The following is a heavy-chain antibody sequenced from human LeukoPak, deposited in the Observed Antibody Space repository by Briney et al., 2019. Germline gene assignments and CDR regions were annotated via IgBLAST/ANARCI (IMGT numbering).Heavy chain of an antibody. J-gene: IGHJ4*02. CDR2: INHDGSEK. V-gene: IGHV3-7*01. CDR1: GFTFSSYW. CDR3: ARVGTAEGTLEDY. Sequence: GGSLRLSCAASGFTFSSYWMSWVRQPPGKGLEWVANINHDGSEKYYVDSVKGRFTISRDNARTSLYLQMNSLRAEDTAVYYCARVGTAEGTLEDYWGQGTLVTVSS. D-gene: IGHD6-13*01.